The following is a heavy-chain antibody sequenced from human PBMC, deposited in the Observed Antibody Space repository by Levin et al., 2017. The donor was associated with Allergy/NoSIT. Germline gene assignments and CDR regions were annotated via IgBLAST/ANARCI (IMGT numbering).Heavy chain of an antibody. Sequence: ASETLSLTCTVSGGSISSYYWSWIRQPPGKGLEWIGYKYYSGSTKYNPSLKSRVTISVDTSKNQFSLKLSSVTAADTAVYYCARLDSSGYLSGWGQGTLVTVSS. CDR2: KYYSGST. V-gene: IGHV4-59*08. CDR1: GGSISSYY. CDR3: ARLDSSGYLSG. J-gene: IGHJ4*02. D-gene: IGHD3-22*01.